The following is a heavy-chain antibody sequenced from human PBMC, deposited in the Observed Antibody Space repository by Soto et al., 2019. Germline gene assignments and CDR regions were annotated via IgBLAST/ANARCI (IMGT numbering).Heavy chain of an antibody. D-gene: IGHD1-26*01. CDR3: ARGVGATLRPGRYYYYGMDV. V-gene: IGHV4-4*02. J-gene: IGHJ6*02. CDR1: GGSISSINW. Sequence: PSETLSLTCAVSGGSISSINWWSWVRQPPGKGLEWIGEIYHSGSTNYNPSLKSRVTISVDKSKNQFSLKLSSVTAADTAVYYCARGVGATLRPGRYYYYGMDVWGQGTTVTVSS. CDR2: IYHSGST.